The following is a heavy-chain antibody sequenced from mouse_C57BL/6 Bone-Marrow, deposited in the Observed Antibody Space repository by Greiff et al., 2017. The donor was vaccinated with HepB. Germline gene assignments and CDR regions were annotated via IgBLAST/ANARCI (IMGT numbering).Heavy chain of an antibody. CDR2: IYPGSGNT. Sequence: VQLQQSGPELVKPGASVKISCKASGYSFTSYYIHWVKQRPGQGLEWIGWIYPGSGNTKYNEKFKGKATLTADTSSSTAYMQLSSLTSEDSAVYYCARGAYYYGSSQFAYWGQGTLVTVSA. D-gene: IGHD1-1*01. CDR3: ARGAYYYGSSQFAY. V-gene: IGHV1-66*01. J-gene: IGHJ3*01. CDR1: GYSFTSYY.